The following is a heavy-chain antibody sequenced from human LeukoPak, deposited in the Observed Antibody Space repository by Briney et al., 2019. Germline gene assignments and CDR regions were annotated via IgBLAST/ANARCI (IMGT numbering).Heavy chain of an antibody. Sequence: SETLSLTCAVYGGSFSGYYWSWIRQPPGKELEWIGEINHSGSTNYNPSPKSRVTISVDTSKNQFSLKLSSVTAADTAVYYSARGASRHHYYSMGFKWFDPWGQGTLVTVSS. CDR1: GGSFSGYY. CDR2: INHSGST. J-gene: IGHJ5*02. V-gene: IGHV4-34*01. CDR3: ARGASRHHYYSMGFKWFDP. D-gene: IGHD3-22*01.